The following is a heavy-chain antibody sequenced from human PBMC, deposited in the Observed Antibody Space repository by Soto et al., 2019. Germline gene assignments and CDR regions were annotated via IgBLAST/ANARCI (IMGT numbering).Heavy chain of an antibody. CDR2: IDPSDSFI. V-gene: IGHV5-10-1*01. CDR1: VYIFSNYH. Sequence: GESLKISCKGSVYIFSNYHISWVRQMPGKGLEWMGRIDPSDSFITYSPSFEGHVTISVDKSNSTAYLKWSSLKTSDNAMYLRARPAIDSVTLEYLQQWGQGQLVTVSS. J-gene: IGHJ1*01. D-gene: IGHD1-1*01. CDR3: ARPAIDSVTLEYLQQ.